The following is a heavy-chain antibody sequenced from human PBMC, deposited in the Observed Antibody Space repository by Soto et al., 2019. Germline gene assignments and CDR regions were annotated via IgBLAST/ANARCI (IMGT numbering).Heavy chain of an antibody. V-gene: IGHV6-1*01. J-gene: IGHJ6*03. D-gene: IGHD1-1*01. CDR2: TYYRSKWYS. Sequence: QVPLQQSGPGLVKPSQTLSLTCDISGDSVSSNSAAWNWIRQTPSRGLEWLGRTYYRSKWYSNYAISVKSRVTVNPDTFKTQFSLQLNSVTPEDTAVYYCARGSWDDVSGHYYMDVWGKGTTVTVSS. CDR1: GDSVSSNSAA. CDR3: ARGSWDDVSGHYYMDV.